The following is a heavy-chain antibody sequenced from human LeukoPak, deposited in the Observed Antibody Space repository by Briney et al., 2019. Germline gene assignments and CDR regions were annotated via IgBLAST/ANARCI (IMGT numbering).Heavy chain of an antibody. D-gene: IGHD3-9*01. V-gene: IGHV4-34*01. CDR2: INHTGST. Sequence: PSETLSLTCAVYGESFTTFYWGWIRQTPGKGLEWIGEINHTGSTNYNPSLKSRVTISIDTSKNQFSLKLSSVTAADTAVYYCARLTGYSSGSWFDPWGQGTLVTVSS. CDR3: ARLTGYSSGSWFDP. J-gene: IGHJ5*02. CDR1: GESFTTFY.